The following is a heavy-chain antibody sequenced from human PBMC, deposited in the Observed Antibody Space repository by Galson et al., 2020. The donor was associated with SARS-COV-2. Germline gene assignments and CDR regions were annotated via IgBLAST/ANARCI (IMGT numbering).Heavy chain of an antibody. V-gene: IGHV3-74*01. D-gene: IGHD3-16*01. Sequence: GGSLRLSCAASGFTFSSYWMHWVRQAPGKGLVWVSRINNDGSSTSYADSVKGRFTISRDNAKNTLYLQMNSLRAEDTAGYYCARVPPCRSARWGEREGPWGQGTLVAVSS. CDR3: ARVPPCRSARWGEREGP. CDR1: GFTFSSYW. J-gene: IGHJ5*02. CDR2: INNDGSST.